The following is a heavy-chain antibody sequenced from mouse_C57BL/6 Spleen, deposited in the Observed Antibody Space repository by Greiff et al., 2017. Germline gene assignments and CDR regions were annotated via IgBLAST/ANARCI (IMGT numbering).Heavy chain of an antibody. CDR3: AGLGPTPYYFDY. CDR2: ISSGSSTI. CDR1: GFTFSDYG. V-gene: IGHV5-17*01. D-gene: IGHD4-1*01. J-gene: IGHJ2*01. Sequence: EVQGVESGGGLVKPGGSLKLSCAASGFTFSDYGMHWVRQAPEKGLEWVAYISSGSSTIYYADTVKGRFTISRDNAKNTLFLQMTSLGSEDTAMDYCAGLGPTPYYFDYWGQGTTLTVSS.